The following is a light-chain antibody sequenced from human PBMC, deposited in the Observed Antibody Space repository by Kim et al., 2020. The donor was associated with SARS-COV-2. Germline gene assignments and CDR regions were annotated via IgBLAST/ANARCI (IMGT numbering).Light chain of an antibody. Sequence: DIQMTQSPSTLSASAGDRVTITCRASQSISNRLAWYQQKPGKAPKLLIYGASSWESGIPSRFSGSGSGTEFTLTISSLQSDDFAVYYCQQYNYCLTFGQGTKVDIK. CDR1: QSISNR. J-gene: IGKJ1*01. V-gene: IGKV1-5*01. CDR3: QQYNYCLT. CDR2: GAS.